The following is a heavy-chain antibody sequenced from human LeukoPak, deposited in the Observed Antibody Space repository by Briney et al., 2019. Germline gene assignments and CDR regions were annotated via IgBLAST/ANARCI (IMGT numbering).Heavy chain of an antibody. CDR3: ARVTSGSSHRPFDL. CDR2: ISCSGGST. Sequence: GGSLRLSCAASGFTFSSHGVSWVRQAPGKGLEGVSAISCSGGSTYYADSVKGRLTISSVNAKNLLYLQMSSLRGADTAVYYCARVTSGSSHRPFDLWGQGTLVTVSS. V-gene: IGHV3-23*01. CDR1: GFTFSSHG. D-gene: IGHD3-10*01. J-gene: IGHJ4*02.